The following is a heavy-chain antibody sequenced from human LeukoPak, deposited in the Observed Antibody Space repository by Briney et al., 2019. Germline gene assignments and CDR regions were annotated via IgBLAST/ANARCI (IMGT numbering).Heavy chain of an antibody. Sequence: GGSLRLSCAASGFTVSSNYMSWVRQAPGKGLQWVSSISSTSTYIYYADSMKGRFTISRDNAKNSLFLQMNSLRAEDTAVYYCTRAPWDIILIPAHVDYWGQGTLVTVSS. CDR3: TRAPWDIILIPAHVDY. CDR2: ISSTSTYI. V-gene: IGHV3-21*06. CDR1: GFTVSSNY. J-gene: IGHJ4*02. D-gene: IGHD2-2*01.